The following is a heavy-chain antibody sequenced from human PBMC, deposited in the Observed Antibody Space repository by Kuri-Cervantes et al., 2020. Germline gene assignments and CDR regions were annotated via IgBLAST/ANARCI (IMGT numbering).Heavy chain of an antibody. CDR3: ARPLFSGYDLAGSDGFDL. V-gene: IGHV5-51*01. D-gene: IGHD5-12*01. Sequence: GESLKISCKGSGYSFTSYWIGWVRQMPGKGLEWMGIIFPDDSETRYSPSFQGQVTISADKTINTAYLHWSSLKASDSAMYYCARPLFSGYDLAGSDGFDLWGQGTMVTVSS. CDR2: IFPDDSET. J-gene: IGHJ3*01. CDR1: GYSFTSYW.